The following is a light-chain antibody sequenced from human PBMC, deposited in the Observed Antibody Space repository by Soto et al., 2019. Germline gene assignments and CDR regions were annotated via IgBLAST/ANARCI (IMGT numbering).Light chain of an antibody. CDR2: GAS. Sequence: EIVLTQSPGTLSLSPGERATLSCRASQSVSSSYLAWYQQKPGQAPRLLIYGASSRATGIPDRFSGSGSGTDFTLTISRLEPEDFAVYYCQQYGSSPIAFGQVTRLESK. V-gene: IGKV3-20*01. CDR1: QSVSSSY. J-gene: IGKJ5*01. CDR3: QQYGSSPIA.